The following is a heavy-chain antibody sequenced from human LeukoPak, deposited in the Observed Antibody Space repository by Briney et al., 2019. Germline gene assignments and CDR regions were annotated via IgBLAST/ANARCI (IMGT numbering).Heavy chain of an antibody. J-gene: IGHJ4*02. CDR2: IYPGDSDT. D-gene: IGHD3-22*01. CDR3: ARPFYDSSGYYHFDY. CDR1: GYSFTSYW. Sequence: GESLKISCKGSGYSFTSYWIGWVRQMPGKGLEWMGIIYPGDSDTRYSPSFQGLVTISADKSISTAYLQWSSLKASDTAMYYCARPFYDSSGYYHFDYWGQGTLVTVSS. V-gene: IGHV5-51*01.